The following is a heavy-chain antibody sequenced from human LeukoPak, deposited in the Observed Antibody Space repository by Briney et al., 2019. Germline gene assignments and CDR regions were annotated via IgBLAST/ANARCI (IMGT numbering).Heavy chain of an antibody. CDR1: GFTFSSYS. CDR3: ASWGEGALDN. Sequence: GGCLRLSCEASGFTFSSYSMNWVRQAPGKGLEWISYISTSTTTIYYANSVKGRFTISRDNAKKSLYLQMNSLRVEDMGVYYCASWGEGALDNWGQGTLVTVSS. D-gene: IGHD1-26*01. J-gene: IGHJ4*02. V-gene: IGHV3-48*01. CDR2: ISTSTTTI.